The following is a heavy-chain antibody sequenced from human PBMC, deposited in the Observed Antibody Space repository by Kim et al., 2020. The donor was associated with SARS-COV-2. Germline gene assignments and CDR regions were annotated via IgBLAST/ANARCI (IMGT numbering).Heavy chain of an antibody. D-gene: IGHD1-26*01. J-gene: IGHJ4*02. Sequence: SETLSLTCAVYGGSFSGYYWSWIRQPPGKGLEWIGEINHSGSTNYNPSLKSRVTISVDTSKNQFSLKLSSVTAADTAVYYCARDPTIYSGSYRAIFDYWGQGTLVTVSS. CDR1: GGSFSGYY. CDR2: INHSGST. V-gene: IGHV4-34*01. CDR3: ARDPTIYSGSYRAIFDY.